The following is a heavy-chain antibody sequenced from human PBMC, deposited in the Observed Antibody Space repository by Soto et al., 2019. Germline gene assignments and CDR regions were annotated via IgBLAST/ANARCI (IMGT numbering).Heavy chain of an antibody. CDR1: GFTFSSYG. V-gene: IGHV3-33*01. J-gene: IGHJ6*02. D-gene: IGHD2-2*02. CDR2: IWYDGINK. Sequence: QVQLVESGGGVVQPGRSLRLSCAASGFTFSSYGMHWVRQAPGKGLEWVVVIWYDGINKYYADSVKGRFTISRDNSKNTLYLQMNSLRAEDTAVYYCARGGYCSSTSYYTYYYGMDVWGQGTTVTVSS. CDR3: ARGGYCSSTSYYTYYYGMDV.